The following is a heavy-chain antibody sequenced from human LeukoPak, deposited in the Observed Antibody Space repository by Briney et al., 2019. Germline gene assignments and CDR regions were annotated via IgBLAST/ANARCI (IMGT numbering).Heavy chain of an antibody. V-gene: IGHV1-69*10. CDR3: ARCRGYSYEPFDY. Sequence: VKVSCKSSVGTFSSYAIRWVRQAPAQGREWMGRIIPILGIAHYAQKFQGRVTITADKTTSTTYMELSSLRSEDTAVYYCARCRGYSYEPFDYWGQGTLVTVSS. CDR2: IIPILGIA. D-gene: IGHD5-18*01. J-gene: IGHJ4*02. CDR1: VGTFSSYA.